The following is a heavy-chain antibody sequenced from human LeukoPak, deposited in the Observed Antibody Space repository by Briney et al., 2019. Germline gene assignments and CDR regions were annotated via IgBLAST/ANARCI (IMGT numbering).Heavy chain of an antibody. CDR2: INHSGST. Sequence: SETLSLTCAVYGGSFSGYYWSWIRQPPGKGLEWIGEINHSGSTNYNPSLKSRVTISVDTSKNQFSLKLSSVTAADTAVYYCARVGRWKAARLYYMDVWGKGTTVTVSS. D-gene: IGHD6-6*01. V-gene: IGHV4-34*01. CDR1: GGSFSGYY. J-gene: IGHJ6*03. CDR3: ARVGRWKAARLYYMDV.